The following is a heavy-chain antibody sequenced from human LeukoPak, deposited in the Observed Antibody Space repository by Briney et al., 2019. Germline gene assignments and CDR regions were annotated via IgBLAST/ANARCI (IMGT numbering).Heavy chain of an antibody. CDR3: ARHNYDFWSGYSPFDY. CDR1: GFTFSSYA. CDR2: ISGSGGST. J-gene: IGHJ4*02. V-gene: IGHV3-23*01. Sequence: PGGSLRLSCAASGFTFSSYAMSWVRQAPGKGLEWVSAISGSGGSTYYADSVKGRFTISRDNSKNTLYLQMNSLRAEDTAVYYCARHNYDFWSGYSPFDYWGQGTLVTVSS. D-gene: IGHD3-3*01.